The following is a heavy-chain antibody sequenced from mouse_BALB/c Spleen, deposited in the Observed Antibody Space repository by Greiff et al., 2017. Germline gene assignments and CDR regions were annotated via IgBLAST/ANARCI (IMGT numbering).Heavy chain of an antibody. D-gene: IGHD1-2*01. CDR1: GFSLTSYG. CDR2: IWAGGST. J-gene: IGHJ4*01. Sequence: VHLVESGPGLVAPSQSLSITCTVSGFSLTSYGVHWVRQPPGKGLEWLGVIWAGGSTNYNSALMSRLSISKDNSKSQVFLKMNSLQTDDTAMYYCARSQFITTAKGAMDYWGQGTSVTVSS. CDR3: ARSQFITTAKGAMDY. V-gene: IGHV2-9*02.